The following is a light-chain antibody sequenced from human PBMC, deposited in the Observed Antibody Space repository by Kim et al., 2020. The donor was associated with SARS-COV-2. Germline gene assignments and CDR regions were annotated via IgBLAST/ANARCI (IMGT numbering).Light chain of an antibody. CDR3: LQDDTYPWT. J-gene: IGKJ1*01. V-gene: IGKV1-6*01. CDR1: QGIRND. Sequence: SASVGDRVTITCRASQGIRNDVGWYQQKPGKAPKLLIYAISTLQSGVSSRFSGSGSGTDFTLTISSLQPEDSATYYCLQDDTYPWTFGQGTKLEI. CDR2: AIS.